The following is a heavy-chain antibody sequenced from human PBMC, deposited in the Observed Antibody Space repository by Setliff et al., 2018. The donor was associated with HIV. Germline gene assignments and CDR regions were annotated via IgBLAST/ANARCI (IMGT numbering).Heavy chain of an antibody. V-gene: IGHV3-11*04. CDR1: GFTFSDYY. Sequence: GESLKISCAASGFTFSDYYMSWIRQAPGKGLEWVSYISSSGSTIYYADSVKGRFTVSRDNSKNTLYLQMNSLRAEDTAVYYCAKEPTYYYDSSGPHDAFDIWGQGTMVTVSS. D-gene: IGHD3-22*01. CDR3: AKEPTYYYDSSGPHDAFDI. J-gene: IGHJ3*02. CDR2: ISSSGSTI.